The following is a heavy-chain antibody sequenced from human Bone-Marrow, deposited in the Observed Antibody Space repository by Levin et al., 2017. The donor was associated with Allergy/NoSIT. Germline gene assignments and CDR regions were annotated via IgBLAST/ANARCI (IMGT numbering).Heavy chain of an antibody. CDR1: GFTSSSYA. J-gene: IGHJ6*02. CDR2: ISGSGGST. D-gene: IGHD3-3*01. CDR3: AKGILLEWLLGGGGMDV. Sequence: GGSLRLSCAASGFTSSSYAMSWVRQAPGKGLEWVSAISGSGGSTYYADSVKGRFTISRDNSKNTLYLQMNSLRAEDTAVYYCAKGILLEWLLGGGGMDVWGQGTTVTVSS. V-gene: IGHV3-23*01.